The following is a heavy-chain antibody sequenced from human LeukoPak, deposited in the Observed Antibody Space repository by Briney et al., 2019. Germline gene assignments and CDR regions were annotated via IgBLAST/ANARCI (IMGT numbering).Heavy chain of an antibody. CDR1: GYTFTGEF. D-gene: IGHD1-7*01. J-gene: IGHJ4*02. Sequence: ASVKVSCKASGYTFTGEFMHWLRQGPGQGLEWMGWINPNSGATHYAQKFQGRIIMTRDTSISTAYMELSRLTSDDTAIYYCARAWITATTSFDYWGQGTLLTVSS. V-gene: IGHV1-2*02. CDR2: INPNSGAT. CDR3: ARAWITATTSFDY.